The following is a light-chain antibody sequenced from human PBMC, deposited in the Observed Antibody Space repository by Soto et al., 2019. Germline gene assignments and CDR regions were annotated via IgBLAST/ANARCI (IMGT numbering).Light chain of an antibody. CDR2: GAS. J-gene: IGKJ4*01. CDR1: QSVSSNY. Sequence: IVLPPAPRTPSFSPGGKATLSSRARQSVSSNYLAWYQQKPGQAPRLLIYGASSRATGIPDRFSGSGSGTDFTLTISRLEPEDFAVYYCQRYGTSLPLTFGGGTKVDIK. CDR3: QRYGTSLPLT. V-gene: IGKV3-20*01.